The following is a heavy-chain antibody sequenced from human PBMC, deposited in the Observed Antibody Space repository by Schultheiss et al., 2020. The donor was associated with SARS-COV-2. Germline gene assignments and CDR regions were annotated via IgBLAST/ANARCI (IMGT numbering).Heavy chain of an antibody. V-gene: IGHV4-61*05. J-gene: IGHJ4*02. CDR1: GGSISSTSDY. CDR2: IYYSGST. Sequence: SETLSLTCTVSGGSISSTSDYWGWIRQPPGKGLEWIGYIYYSGSTNYNPSLKSRVTISVDTSKNQFSLKLSSVTAADTAVYYCARAASKGSGSYYTYWGQGTLVTVSS. CDR3: ARAASKGSGSYYTY. D-gene: IGHD3-10*01.